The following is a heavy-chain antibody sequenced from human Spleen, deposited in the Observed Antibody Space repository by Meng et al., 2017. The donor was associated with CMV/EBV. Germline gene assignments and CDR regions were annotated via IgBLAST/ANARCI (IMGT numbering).Heavy chain of an antibody. D-gene: IGHD3-22*01. Sequence: GESLKISCAASGFTFSNYDMNWVRQAPGKGLEWISYIRSSGNTIYYADSVKGRFTISRDDAKNSLYLQMNSLRAEDTAVYYCARDLNYYATSGYYDKGAFDIWGQGTMVTVSS. CDR3: ARDLNYYATSGYYDKGAFDI. J-gene: IGHJ3*02. CDR1: GFTFSNYD. CDR2: IRSSGNTI. V-gene: IGHV3-48*03.